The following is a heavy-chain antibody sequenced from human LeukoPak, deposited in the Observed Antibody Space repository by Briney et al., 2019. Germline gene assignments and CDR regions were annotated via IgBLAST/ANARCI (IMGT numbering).Heavy chain of an antibody. J-gene: IGHJ5*02. Sequence: ASVKVSCKASGYTFTGYYIHWVRQAPGQGLEWMGRINPNNGGTNYAQKFQGRVTMTTDTSTSTAYMELRSLRSDDTAVYYCARDRGKYSSGWFGHRFDPWGQGTLVTVSS. V-gene: IGHV1-2*06. CDR3: ARDRGKYSSGWFGHRFDP. CDR2: INPNNGGT. D-gene: IGHD6-19*01. CDR1: GYTFTGYY.